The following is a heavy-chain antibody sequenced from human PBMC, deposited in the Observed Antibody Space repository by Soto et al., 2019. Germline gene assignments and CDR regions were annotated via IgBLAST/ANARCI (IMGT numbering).Heavy chain of an antibody. V-gene: IGHV4-39*02. J-gene: IGHJ4*02. Sequence: SVPQSLTSTXSGCSISSSCYYWGWIRQPPGKGLEWIGCIYYIGSTYYYPSLKSRVTISVDTSKNHFSLKLSSVTAADTAVYYFARDPSFAYHGPFDYWGQGTLVTVSS. CDR3: ARDPSFAYHGPFDY. CDR2: IYYIGST. CDR1: GCSISSSCYY. D-gene: IGHD3-3*01.